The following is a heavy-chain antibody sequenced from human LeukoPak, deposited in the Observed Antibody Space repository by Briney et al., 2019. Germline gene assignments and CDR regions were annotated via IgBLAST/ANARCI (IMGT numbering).Heavy chain of an antibody. CDR3: ARPSWSTGYNSGWFDY. D-gene: IGHD6-19*01. CDR1: GFTFSNYA. J-gene: IGHJ4*02. V-gene: IGHV3-33*01. CDR2: IWYDGSNT. Sequence: GGSLRLSCAASGFTFSNYAMHWVRQAPGKGLEWVTVIWYDGSNTYYADSVKGRFTISRDNSKNMLYLQINSLRAEDTAIYYCARPSWSTGYNSGWFDYWGQGTLVTVSS.